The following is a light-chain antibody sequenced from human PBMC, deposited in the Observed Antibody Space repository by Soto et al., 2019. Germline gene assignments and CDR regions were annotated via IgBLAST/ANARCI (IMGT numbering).Light chain of an antibody. CDR1: QSVSSN. CDR3: QQYNNWPPIFT. J-gene: IGKJ3*01. Sequence: EIVMTQSPATLSVSPGERATLSCRASQSVSSNLAWYQQKPGQAPRLLIYGASTRATGIPARFSGSGSGTEFTRTISSRQSEDFAVYYCQQYNNWPPIFTFGPGTKVDIK. CDR2: GAS. V-gene: IGKV3-15*01.